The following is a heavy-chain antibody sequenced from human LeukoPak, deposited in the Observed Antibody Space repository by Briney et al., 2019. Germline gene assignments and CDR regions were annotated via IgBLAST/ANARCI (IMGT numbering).Heavy chain of an antibody. Sequence: GSLRLSCPASGFTFSSYEMNWVRQAPGKGLEWVSYISSIGSTIYYADSVKGRFTISRDNAKNSLCLQMNSLRAEDTAVYYCARETTSYSYGKRVDYCGHGTPVSVSS. V-gene: IGHV3-48*03. CDR3: ARETTSYSYGKRVDY. CDR2: ISSIGSTI. CDR1: GFTFSSYE. J-gene: IGHJ4*01. D-gene: IGHD5-18*01.